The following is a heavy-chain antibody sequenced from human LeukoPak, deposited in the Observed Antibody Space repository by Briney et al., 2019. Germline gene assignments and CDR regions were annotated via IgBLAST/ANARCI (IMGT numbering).Heavy chain of an antibody. V-gene: IGHV4-59*01. CDR2: IYYSGST. CDR3: ARGYGSGSGRYYYYYMDV. CDR1: GGFISSYY. J-gene: IGHJ6*03. D-gene: IGHD3-10*01. Sequence: SETLSLTCTVSGGFISSYYWSWIRQPPGKGLEWIGYIYYSGSTSYNPSLKSRVTISVDTSKNQFSLKLSSVTAADTAVYYCARGYGSGSGRYYYYYMDVWGKGTTVTISS.